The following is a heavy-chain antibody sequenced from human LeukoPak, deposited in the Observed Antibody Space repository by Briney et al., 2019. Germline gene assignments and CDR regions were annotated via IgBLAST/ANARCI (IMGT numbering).Heavy chain of an antibody. CDR3: ARLHSSGWYTDY. D-gene: IGHD6-19*01. V-gene: IGHV3-72*01. Sequence: GGSLRLSCAASEFTFSDHDMDWVRQAPGKGLEWVGRSRNKANSYTTEYAASVKGRFTISRDDSKNSLYLQMNSLKTEDTAVYYCARLHSSGWYTDYWGQGTLVTVSS. J-gene: IGHJ4*02. CDR1: EFTFSDHD. CDR2: SRNKANSYTT.